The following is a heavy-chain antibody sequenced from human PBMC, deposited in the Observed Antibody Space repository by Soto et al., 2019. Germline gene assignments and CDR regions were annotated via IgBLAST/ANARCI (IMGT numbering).Heavy chain of an antibody. CDR1: NFSISSGYY. Sequence: SETLSLTCTVSNFSISSGYYWGWIRQPPGKGLEWIATIYHTGHTYYNPSLKSRVTISVDTSENQFSLKLRSVTAAATAFYYCARVMGESILPGPLDFDFGGRGPRAPVS. D-gene: IGHD3-16*01. CDR3: ARVMGESILPGPLDFDF. J-gene: IGHJ4*02. V-gene: IGHV4-38-2*02. CDR2: IYHTGHT.